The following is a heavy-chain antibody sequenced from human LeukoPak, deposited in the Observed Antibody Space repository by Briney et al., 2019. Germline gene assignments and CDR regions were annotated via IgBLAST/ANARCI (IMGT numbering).Heavy chain of an antibody. CDR1: GGSFSGYY. V-gene: IGHV4-34*01. Sequence: SETLSPTCAVYGGSFSGYYWSWTRQPPGKGLEWIGEINHSGSTNYNPSLKSRVTISVDTSKNQFSLKLSSVTAADTAVYYCARLMVRSVAGSRRLNFDYWGQGTLVTVSS. CDR3: ARLMVRSVAGSRRLNFDY. J-gene: IGHJ4*02. D-gene: IGHD6-19*01. CDR2: INHSGST.